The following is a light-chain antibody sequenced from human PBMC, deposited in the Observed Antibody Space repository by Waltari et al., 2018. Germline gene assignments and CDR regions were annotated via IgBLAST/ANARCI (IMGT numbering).Light chain of an antibody. CDR2: GKN. Sequence: SSELTQVPPVSVALGQTVSITFQGDSLRNFYANWYQQKPGQAPVLVIFGKNSRPSGSPDRLSGSTSGKTASLTITGAQAEDEADYYCNSRDSSGDHVIFGGGTKLTVL. CDR3: NSRDSSGDHVI. CDR1: SLRNFY. J-gene: IGLJ2*01. V-gene: IGLV3-19*01.